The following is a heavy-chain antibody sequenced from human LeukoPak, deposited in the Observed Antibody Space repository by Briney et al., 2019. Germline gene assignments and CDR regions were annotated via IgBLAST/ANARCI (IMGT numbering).Heavy chain of an antibody. V-gene: IGHV1-69*13. D-gene: IGHD6-6*01. CDR3: ARGGSSRVFDY. J-gene: IGHJ4*02. CDR2: IIPVFGTA. Sequence: SVKVSCKASGGSFSTYAISWVRQAPGRGLQWMGGIIPVFGTANYAQKFRDRFTITADESTSTAYMELNSLRSEDTAVYYCARGGSSRVFDYWGQGTLVTVSS. CDR1: GGSFSTYA.